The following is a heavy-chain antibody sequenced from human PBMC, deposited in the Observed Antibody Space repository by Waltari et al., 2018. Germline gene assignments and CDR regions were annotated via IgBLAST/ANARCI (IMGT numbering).Heavy chain of an antibody. CDR2: ISGSGGST. CDR1: GFTFSSYA. V-gene: IGHV3-23*04. Sequence: EVQLVESGGGLVQPGGSLRLSCAASGFTFSSYAMSWVRQAPGKGRGWVSAISGSGGSTYYADSVKGRFTISRDNSKNTLYLQMNSLRAEDTAVYYCAKGLHDYDILTGYHYWGQGTLVTVSS. J-gene: IGHJ4*02. CDR3: AKGLHDYDILTGYHY. D-gene: IGHD3-9*01.